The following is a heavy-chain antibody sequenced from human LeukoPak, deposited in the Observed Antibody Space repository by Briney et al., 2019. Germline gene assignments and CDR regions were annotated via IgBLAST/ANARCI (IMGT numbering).Heavy chain of an antibody. J-gene: IGHJ5*02. CDR3: ARRRSGYQSAADS. Sequence: GESLKISCQGSGYNSPTYWIGWVRQMPGKGLEWMGIIYPDDSDTRYSPSFQGQVTISADKSISTAYLQWSSLKASDTAMYYCARRRSGYQSAADSWGQGTLVTVSS. V-gene: IGHV5-51*01. CDR1: GYNSPTYW. CDR2: IYPDDSDT. D-gene: IGHD5-12*01.